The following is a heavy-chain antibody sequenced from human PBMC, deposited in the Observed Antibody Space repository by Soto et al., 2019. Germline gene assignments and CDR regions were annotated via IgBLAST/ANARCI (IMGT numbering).Heavy chain of an antibody. V-gene: IGHV5-51*01. J-gene: IGHJ4*02. CDR2: IHPGDSDT. CDR1: GYSFTNYW. Sequence: PGESLKISCKGSGYSFTNYWIGWVRQMPGKGLEWMRIIHPGDSDTRYSPSFQGQVTISADKSISTAYLQWSGLKASDTAMYYCARLYDSSGYPFDYWGQGTLVTVSS. CDR3: ARLYDSSGYPFDY. D-gene: IGHD3-22*01.